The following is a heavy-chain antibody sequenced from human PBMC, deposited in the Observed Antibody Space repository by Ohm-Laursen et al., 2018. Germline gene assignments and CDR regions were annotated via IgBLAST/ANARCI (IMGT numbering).Heavy chain of an antibody. CDR3: AKDLRPGDYYYGMDV. J-gene: IGHJ6*02. V-gene: IGHV3-33*06. CDR2: MWANGRDK. Sequence: SLRLSCAASGFTFSIYGIHWVRQAPGKGLEWVAVMWANGRDKYNADSVKGRFTVSRDNSKNTLYLQMNSLRAEDTAVYYCAKDLRPGDYYYGMDVWGQGTTVTVSS. CDR1: GFTFSIYG. D-gene: IGHD3-10*01.